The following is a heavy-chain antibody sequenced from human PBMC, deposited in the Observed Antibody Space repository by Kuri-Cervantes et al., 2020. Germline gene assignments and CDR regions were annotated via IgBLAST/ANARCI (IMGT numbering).Heavy chain of an antibody. J-gene: IGHJ4*02. Sequence: GGSLRLSCAASGFTFSSYAMHWVRQAPGKGLEYVSAISSNGGSTYYADSVKGRFTISRDNSKNTLYLQMNSLRAEDTAVYYCARDGHSSGWYLGHWGQGTLVTVSS. D-gene: IGHD6-19*01. CDR1: GFTFSSYA. CDR2: ISSNGGST. CDR3: ARDGHSSGWYLGH. V-gene: IGHV3-64*04.